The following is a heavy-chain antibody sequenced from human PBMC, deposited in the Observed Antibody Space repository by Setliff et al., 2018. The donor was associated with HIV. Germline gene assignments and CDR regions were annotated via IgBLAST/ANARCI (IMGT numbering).Heavy chain of an antibody. Sequence: PSETLSLTCAVYGGSFSGYDWSWIRQPPGKGLEWIGSISYTGITNYNPSLKSRVTISVDTSQNQFSLKLTSVTAADTAVYYCARLRQWLAFFDSWGQGTLVTVSS. D-gene: IGHD6-19*01. CDR3: ARLRQWLAFFDS. CDR1: GGSFSGYD. J-gene: IGHJ4*02. V-gene: IGHV4-34*01. CDR2: ISYTGIT.